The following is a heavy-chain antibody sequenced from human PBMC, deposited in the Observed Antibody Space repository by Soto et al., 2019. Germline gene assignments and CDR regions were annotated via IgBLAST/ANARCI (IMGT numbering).Heavy chain of an antibody. CDR1: GGTFSTYA. J-gene: IGHJ4*02. CDR3: ARPKGTYSSGYYSFDF. D-gene: IGHD6-19*01. CDR2: IIPLFGTA. V-gene: IGHV1-69*01. Sequence: QVQLEQSGAEVKQPGSSVRVSCKTSGGTFSTYAINWVRQAPGQGLEWMGAIIPLFGTADYSQKFQGRVTITADESTSTAYMELSSLRSDDTAVYFCARPKGTYSSGYYSFDFWVQGTLVTVSS.